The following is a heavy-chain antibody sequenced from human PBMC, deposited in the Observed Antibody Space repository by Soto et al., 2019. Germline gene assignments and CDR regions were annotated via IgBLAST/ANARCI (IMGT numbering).Heavy chain of an antibody. CDR3: ARTVATNYGSDY. CDR2: IIPIFGTA. D-gene: IGHD5-12*01. V-gene: IGHV1-69*13. Sequence: GASVKVSCKASGGTFSSYAISWVRQAPGQGLEWMGGIIPIFGTANYAQKFQGRVTITAGESTSTAYMELSSLRSEDTAVYYCARTVATNYGSDYWGQGTLVTVSS. J-gene: IGHJ4*02. CDR1: GGTFSSYA.